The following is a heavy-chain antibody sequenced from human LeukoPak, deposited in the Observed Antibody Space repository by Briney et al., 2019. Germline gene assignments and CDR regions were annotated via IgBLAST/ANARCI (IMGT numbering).Heavy chain of an antibody. Sequence: TPPLPCTLPAAPLPLGASPRRPTPQHPAQAPARTGYIYYSPSTYYNPSLKSRVTISVDTSKNQFSLKLSSVTAADTAVYYCARGSLTYYDSSGYYYRAFDIWGQGTMVTVSS. D-gene: IGHD3-22*01. J-gene: IGHJ3*02. CDR3: ARGSLTYYDSSGYYYRAFDI. CDR2: IYYSPST. CDR1: AAPLPLGASP. V-gene: IGHV4-31*03.